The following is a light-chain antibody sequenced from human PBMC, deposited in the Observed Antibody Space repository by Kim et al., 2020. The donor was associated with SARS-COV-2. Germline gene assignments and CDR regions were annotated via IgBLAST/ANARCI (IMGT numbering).Light chain of an antibody. CDR1: QSISTY. CDR2: AAS. V-gene: IGKV1-39*01. Sequence: GDRVTITCRAGQSISTYLNWYQQKPGQAPKLLIYAASSLQSGVSSRFSGSGSGTDFTLTISSLQPEDFATYYCQQSYSTPPYTFGQGTKLEI. J-gene: IGKJ2*01. CDR3: QQSYSTPPYT.